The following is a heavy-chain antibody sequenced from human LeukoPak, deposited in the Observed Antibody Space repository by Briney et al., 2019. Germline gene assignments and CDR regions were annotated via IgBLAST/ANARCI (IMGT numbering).Heavy chain of an antibody. CDR1: GFTFSSYE. J-gene: IGHJ4*02. CDR3: ASKLGYCSGGSCRAGRYFDY. D-gene: IGHD2-15*01. Sequence: GGSLRLSCAASGFTFSSYEMNWVRQAPGKGLEWVSYISSSGSTIYYADSVKGRFTISRDNAKNSLYLQMNSLRAEDTAVYYCASKLGYCSGGSCRAGRYFDYWGQGTLVTVSS. CDR2: ISSSGSTI. V-gene: IGHV3-48*03.